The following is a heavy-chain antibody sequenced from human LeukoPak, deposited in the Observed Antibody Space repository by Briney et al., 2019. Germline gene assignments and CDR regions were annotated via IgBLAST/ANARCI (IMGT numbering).Heavy chain of an antibody. J-gene: IGHJ2*01. CDR1: GFTFTSYA. D-gene: IGHD1-26*01. CDR2: ISSSAGST. Sequence: PEGSLRLSCAASGFTFTSYAMSWVRQAPGKGLEWVSSISSSAGSTYYADSVKGRFTISRDNSENTLYLQLNSLRDEDTAVYYCAKKGRGELVAGAQNWYFDFWGRGTLVTVSS. V-gene: IGHV3-23*01. CDR3: AKKGRGELVAGAQNWYFDF.